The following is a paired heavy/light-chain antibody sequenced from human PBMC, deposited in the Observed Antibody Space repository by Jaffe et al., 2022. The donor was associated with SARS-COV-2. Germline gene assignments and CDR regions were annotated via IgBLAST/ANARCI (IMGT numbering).Light chain of an antibody. CDR3: NSRDSSTNLYV. V-gene: IGLV3-19*01. J-gene: IGLJ1*01. Sequence: SELTQDPAVSVAVGQTVTITCQGDSLRNSYASWYQKKPGQAPLFVVYGKNYRPSGIPERFSSSRSGNTASLIISGALAEDEADYYCNSRDSSTNLYVFGSGTKVTVL. CDR1: SLRNSY. CDR2: GKN.
Heavy chain of an antibody. J-gene: IGHJ3*02. CDR2: IFYSGAT. D-gene: IGHD5-12*01. CDR1: GGSISISGHY. V-gene: IGHV4-31*03. Sequence: QVQLQESGPGQVKPSQTLSLTCSVSGGSISISGHYWSWIRHPPGKGLEWIGNIFYSGATYYQPSLESRITISLDTTKNQFSLTLSSVTAADTAVYYCARLYSGYAGDAFDIWGQGRDVTVSS. CDR3: ARLYSGYAGDAFDI.